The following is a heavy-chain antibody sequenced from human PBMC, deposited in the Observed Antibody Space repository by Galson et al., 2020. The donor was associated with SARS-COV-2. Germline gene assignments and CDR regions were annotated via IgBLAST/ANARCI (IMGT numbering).Heavy chain of an antibody. CDR2: ISSSSTSI. J-gene: IGHJ4*02. Sequence: GGSLRLSCAASGFTFSSYTMNWVRQAPGKGLEWISHISSSSTSIKYADSVKGRFTISRDNAKNSLYLDMNSLRADDTAMYFCTRGVPSDYWGQGTLVTVSS. CDR3: TRGVPSDY. CDR1: GFTFSSYT. V-gene: IGHV3-48*04.